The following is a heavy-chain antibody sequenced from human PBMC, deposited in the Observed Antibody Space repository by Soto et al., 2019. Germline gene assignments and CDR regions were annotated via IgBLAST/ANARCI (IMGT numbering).Heavy chain of an antibody. CDR1: GGSFSGYY. J-gene: IGHJ4*02. CDR3: ARAQSDLDTFGGVIGNPSLDY. CDR2: INHSGST. Sequence: SETLSLTCAVYGGSFSGYYWSWIRQPPGKGLEWIGEINHSGSTNYNPSLKSRVTISVDTSKNQFSLKLSSVTAADTAVYYCARAQSDLDTFGGVIGNPSLDYWGQGTLVTVSS. D-gene: IGHD3-16*02. V-gene: IGHV4-34*01.